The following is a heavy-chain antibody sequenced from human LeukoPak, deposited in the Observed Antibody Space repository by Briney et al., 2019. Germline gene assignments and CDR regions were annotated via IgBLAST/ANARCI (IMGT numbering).Heavy chain of an antibody. J-gene: IGHJ4*02. Sequence: ASVTVSCKASGGTFSSYAISWVRQAPGQGLEWMGRIIPILGIANYAQKFQGRVTITADKSTSTAYMELSSLRSEDTAVYYCARVDPYSSSDYWGQGTLVTVSS. CDR2: IIPILGIA. D-gene: IGHD6-13*01. CDR1: GGTFSSYA. V-gene: IGHV1-69*04. CDR3: ARVDPYSSSDY.